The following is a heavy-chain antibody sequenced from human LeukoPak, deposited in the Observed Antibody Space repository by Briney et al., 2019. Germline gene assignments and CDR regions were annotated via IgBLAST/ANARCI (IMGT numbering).Heavy chain of an antibody. CDR2: ISYDGSNK. CDR3: ARLFMSSSCFDY. Sequence: GGSLRLSCAASGFTFSSHLMHWVRQAPGKGLEWVAVISYDGSNKYYADSVKGRFTISRDNSKNTLYLQMNSLRAEDTAVYYCARLFMSSSCFDYWGQGTLVTVSS. V-gene: IGHV3-30-3*01. CDR1: GFTFSSHL. D-gene: IGHD6-13*01. J-gene: IGHJ4*02.